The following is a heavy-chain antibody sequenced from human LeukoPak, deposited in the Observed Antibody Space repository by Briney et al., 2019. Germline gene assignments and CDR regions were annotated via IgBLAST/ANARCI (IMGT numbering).Heavy chain of an antibody. J-gene: IGHJ4*02. D-gene: IGHD4-11*01. CDR3: ARQAYSHSDY. CDR2: VNGDGSST. Sequence: PGGSLRLSCAASGFTFSTFWVHWVRQAPGKGLVWVSRVNGDGSSTSYADSVKGRFTISRDNAKNTLSLQMNSLRAEDTAVYYCARQAYSHSDYWGQGSLVTVSS. CDR1: GFTFSTFW. V-gene: IGHV3-74*01.